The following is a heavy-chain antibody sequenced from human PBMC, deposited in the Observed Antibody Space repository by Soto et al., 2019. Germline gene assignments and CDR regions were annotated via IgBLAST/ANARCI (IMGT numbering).Heavy chain of an antibody. CDR1: GYTFTSYG. J-gene: IGHJ3*02. Sequence: QVQLVQSGAEVKKPGASVKVSCKASGYTFTSYGISWVRQAPGQGLEWRGWISAYNGNTNYAQKLQGRVTMTTDTSTSTAYMELRSLRSDDTAVYYCARVTRGYCSSTSCLSDAFDIWGQGTMVTVSS. V-gene: IGHV1-18*01. CDR2: ISAYNGNT. CDR3: ARVTRGYCSSTSCLSDAFDI. D-gene: IGHD2-2*01.